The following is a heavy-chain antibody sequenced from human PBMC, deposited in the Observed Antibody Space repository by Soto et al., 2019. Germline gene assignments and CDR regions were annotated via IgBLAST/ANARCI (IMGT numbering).Heavy chain of an antibody. CDR1: GGSVSSGSYY. D-gene: IGHD3-9*01. CDR3: ARSRALRYFDWSLNYYFDY. J-gene: IGHJ4*02. V-gene: IGHV4-61*01. CDR2: IYYSGST. Sequence: SETLSLTCTVSGGSVSSGSYYWSWIRQPPGKGLEWIGYIYYSGSTNCNPSLKSRVTISVDTSKNQFSLKLSSVTAADTAVYYCARSRALRYFDWSLNYYFDYWGQRTLVTVSS.